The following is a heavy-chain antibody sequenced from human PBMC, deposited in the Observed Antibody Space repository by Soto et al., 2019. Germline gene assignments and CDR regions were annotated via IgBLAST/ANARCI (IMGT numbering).Heavy chain of an antibody. D-gene: IGHD5-18*01. CDR1: GGTFSSYA. J-gene: IGHJ4*02. Sequence: QVQLVQSGAEVKKPGSSVKFSCKASGGTFSSYAISWVRQAPGQGLEWMGGIIPIFGTANYAQKFQGRVTIHVDKSTTTDYMELGCLRYEDTAVCYGEIPPRYSYGRFDSLGQGTLVTVSS. CDR3: EIPPRYSYGRFDS. V-gene: IGHV1-69*06. CDR2: IIPIFGTA.